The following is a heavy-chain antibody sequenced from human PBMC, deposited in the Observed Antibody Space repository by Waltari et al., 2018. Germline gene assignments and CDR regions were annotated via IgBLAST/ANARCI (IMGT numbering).Heavy chain of an antibody. V-gene: IGHV4-34*01. Sequence: QVQLQQWGAGLLKPSETLSLTCAVSGGSFSGYSWSWIRQPPGKGLEWIGEINHSGSTNYNPSLKSRVTISVDTSKNQFSLKLSSVTAADTAVYYCAIGTSGYYYYYMDVWGKGTTVTISS. CDR3: AIGTSGYYYYYMDV. J-gene: IGHJ6*03. CDR2: INHSGST. CDR1: GGSFSGYS. D-gene: IGHD2-2*01.